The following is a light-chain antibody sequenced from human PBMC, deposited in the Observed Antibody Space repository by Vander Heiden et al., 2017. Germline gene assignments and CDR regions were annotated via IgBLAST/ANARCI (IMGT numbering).Light chain of an antibody. CDR1: QSISSY. J-gene: IGKJ2*01. CDR2: AAS. V-gene: IGKV1-39*01. Sequence: DIQMTQSPSSLSASVVDRVTITCRARQSISSYLNWYQQKPGKAPKLLIYAASSLQSGVPSRFSGSGSGTDFTLTISSLQPEDFATYYCQQSYSTHRTFGQGTKLEIK. CDR3: QQSYSTHRT.